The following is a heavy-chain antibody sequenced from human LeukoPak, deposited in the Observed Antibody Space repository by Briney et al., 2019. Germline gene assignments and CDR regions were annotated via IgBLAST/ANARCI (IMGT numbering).Heavy chain of an antibody. CDR1: GVPINRWEW. Sequence: PSDTLPLICAVSGVPINRWEWWVWVRQTPGNGLEWIGEIHRDGRTRYNPSHTSRVTMSIDYSTNRFSRKVSAVTGPGTALYYCGKTDIYFNPIDYWGPGSLVTVSS. V-gene: IGHV4-4*02. CDR2: IHRDGRT. D-gene: IGHD3-9*01. J-gene: IGHJ4*02. CDR3: GKTDIYFNPIDY.